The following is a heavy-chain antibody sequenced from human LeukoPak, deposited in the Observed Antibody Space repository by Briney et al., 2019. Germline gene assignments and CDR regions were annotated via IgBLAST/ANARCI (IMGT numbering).Heavy chain of an antibody. V-gene: IGHV4-38-2*01. D-gene: IGHD5-12*01. J-gene: IGHJ6*03. CDR2: IYHSGST. Sequence: SETLSLTCAVSGYSISSGYYWGWIRQPPGKGLEWIGSIYHSGSTYYNPSLKSRVPISVDTSKNQFSLKLSSVTAADTAVYYCARKEATYYMDVWGKGTTVTVSS. CDR1: GYSISSGYY. CDR3: ARKEATYYMDV.